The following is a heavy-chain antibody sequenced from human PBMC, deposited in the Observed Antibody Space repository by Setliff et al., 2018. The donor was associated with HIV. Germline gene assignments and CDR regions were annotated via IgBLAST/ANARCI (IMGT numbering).Heavy chain of an antibody. D-gene: IGHD3-3*01. CDR3: VRVVTIFSTGPHFDP. V-gene: IGHV3-74*03. J-gene: IGHJ5*02. CDR2: ISPDGSST. CDR1: GFTFSTYD. Sequence: GGSLRLSCAASGFTFSTYDMTWVRQAPGKGLVWVSRISPDGSSTMYADSVKGRFTISRDNAKNTVYLQMNSLRAEDTAVYYCVRVVTIFSTGPHFDPWGQGTLVTDSS.